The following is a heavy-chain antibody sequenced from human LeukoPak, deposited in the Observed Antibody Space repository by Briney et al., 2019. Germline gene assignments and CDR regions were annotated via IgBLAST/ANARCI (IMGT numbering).Heavy chain of an antibody. J-gene: IGHJ5*02. D-gene: IGHD2/OR15-2a*01. CDR3: AKGPSFSVGWFDP. V-gene: IGHV3-23*01. Sequence: GGSLRLSCAASGFTFSSYAMSWVRQAPGKGLEWVSAISGSGGSTYYADSVKGRFSISRDNSKNTLYLQMNSLRAEDTAIYYCAKGPSFSVGWFDPWGQGTLVTVSS. CDR2: ISGSGGST. CDR1: GFTFSSYA.